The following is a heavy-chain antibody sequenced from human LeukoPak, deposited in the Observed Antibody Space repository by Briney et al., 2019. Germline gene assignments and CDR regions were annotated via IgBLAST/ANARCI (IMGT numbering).Heavy chain of an antibody. J-gene: IGHJ6*03. CDR2: IHHSGST. D-gene: IGHD3-9*01. CDR1: GYSINSGSY. Sequence: SETLSLTCSVSGYSINSGSYWGWIRQPPGKGLEWIASIHHSGSTYYNPSLKSRVTISVDTSKNQFSLKLSSVTAADTAVYYCARRKYYDILTGYYARRGYYYYMDVWGKGTTVTISS. V-gene: IGHV4-38-2*02. CDR3: ARRKYYDILTGYYARRGYYYYMDV.